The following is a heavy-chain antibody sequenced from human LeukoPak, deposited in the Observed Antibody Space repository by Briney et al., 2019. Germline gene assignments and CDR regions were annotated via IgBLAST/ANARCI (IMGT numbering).Heavy chain of an antibody. CDR1: GYTLTYYY. CDR3: ARAGYYDVSGDRLYYLEN. J-gene: IGHJ4*02. D-gene: IGHD3-16*01. Sequence: ASVKVSCNASGYTLTYYYLHWVREPPGQGLERVGILNPRGGSQTIAQKFQGRVTVTTDTSTSTVYLELSSLRSDDTAVYYCARAGYYDVSGDRLYYLENWGQGTPVTVSS. V-gene: IGHV1-46*01. CDR2: LNPRGGSQ.